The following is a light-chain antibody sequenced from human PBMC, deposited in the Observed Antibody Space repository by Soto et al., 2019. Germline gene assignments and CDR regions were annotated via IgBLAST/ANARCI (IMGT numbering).Light chain of an antibody. Sequence: QSALTQPPSASGSPGQSVAISCTGTSSDVGGYNYVSWYQQHPGKAPKLMIYEVSKRPSGVPDRFSGSKSGNTASLTVSGLQAEDEADYYCSSYAVSNNFEVFGGGTKVTVL. CDR2: EVS. V-gene: IGLV2-8*01. J-gene: IGLJ2*01. CDR1: SSDVGGYNY. CDR3: SSYAVSNNFEV.